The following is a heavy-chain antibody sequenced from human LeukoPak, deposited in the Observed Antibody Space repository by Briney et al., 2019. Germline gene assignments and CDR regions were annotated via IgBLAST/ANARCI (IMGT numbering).Heavy chain of an antibody. CDR3: ARDLTMGAFDI. D-gene: IGHD3-10*01. V-gene: IGHV3-48*03. J-gene: IGHJ3*02. Sequence: GGSLRLSCAASGFTFSSYEMNWVRQAPGKGLEWVSYISSSGSNIYYADSVKGRFTISRDNAKNSLYLQMNSLRAEDTAVYYCARDLTMGAFDIWGQGTMVTVSS. CDR2: ISSSGSNI. CDR1: GFTFSSYE.